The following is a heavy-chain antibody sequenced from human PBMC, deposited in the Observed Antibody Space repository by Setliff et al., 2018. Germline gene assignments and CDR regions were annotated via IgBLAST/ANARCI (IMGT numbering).Heavy chain of an antibody. CDR1: GYTFTNYG. D-gene: IGHD3-16*01. Sequence: ASVKVSCKASGYTFTNYGISWVRQASGQGLEWMGWISAYNDNTNYAQKVQGRVTMTTDTSTSTAYMELRSLTSDDTAVYFCTRSRGPRVVLAADFDFWGQGTLVTVSS. J-gene: IGHJ4*02. CDR2: ISAYNDNT. V-gene: IGHV1-18*01. CDR3: TRSRGPRVVLAADFDF.